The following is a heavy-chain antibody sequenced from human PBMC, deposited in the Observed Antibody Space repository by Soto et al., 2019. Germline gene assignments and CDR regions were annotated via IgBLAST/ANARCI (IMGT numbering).Heavy chain of an antibody. CDR3: ARSAHRSGWYRDLDY. D-gene: IGHD6-19*01. J-gene: IGHJ4*02. CDR1: GFTFSNYG. V-gene: IGHV3-33*01. Sequence: QVQLVESGGGAVQPGRSLRLSCAASGFTFSNYGMHWVRQAPGKGLEWVAVIWYDGSNKYYTDSVKGRFTISRDNSKNPMSLKMYSLGAEDTAVYYCARSAHRSGWYRDLDYWGQGTLVAVSS. CDR2: IWYDGSNK.